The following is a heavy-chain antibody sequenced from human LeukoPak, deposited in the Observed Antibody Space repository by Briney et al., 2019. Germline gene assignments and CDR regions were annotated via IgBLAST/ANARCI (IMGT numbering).Heavy chain of an antibody. V-gene: IGHV1-69-2*01. CDR2: VDPEDGET. Sequence: ASVKISCKVSGYTFTDYYMHWVQQAPGKGLEWMGLVDPEDGETIYAEKFQGRVTITADTSTDTAYMELSSLRSEDTAVYYCATGLLCSSTSCYSPPENYCYYYMDVWGKGTTVTVSS. CDR3: ATGLLCSSTSCYSPPENYCYYYMDV. J-gene: IGHJ6*03. CDR1: GYTFTDYY. D-gene: IGHD2-2*02.